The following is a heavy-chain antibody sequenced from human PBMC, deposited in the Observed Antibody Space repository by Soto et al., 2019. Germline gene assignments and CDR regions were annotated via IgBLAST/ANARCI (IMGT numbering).Heavy chain of an antibody. CDR3: AGGEVLNYNWFDP. J-gene: IGHJ5*02. CDR2: IYYSGST. CDR1: GGSISSYY. V-gene: IGHV4-59*01. D-gene: IGHD3-10*01. Sequence: LSLTCTVSGGSISSYYWSWIRQPPGKGLEWIGYIYYSGSTNYNPSLKSRVTISVDTSKNQFSLKLSSVTAADTAVYYCAGGEVLNYNWFDPWGQGTLVTVSS.